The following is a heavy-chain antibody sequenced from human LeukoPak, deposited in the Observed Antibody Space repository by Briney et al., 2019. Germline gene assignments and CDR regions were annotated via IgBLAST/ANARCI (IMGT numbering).Heavy chain of an antibody. Sequence: PSQTLSPTCAVSGYSLSSGYYWGWIRQPPGKGLGWVGTIYHIGSTYNTPSLKGRITISVDTSKNQFSQKLSSVTAADTAVYYCARDRSGYSGYEGYYYYMDVWGKGTTVTVSS. V-gene: IGHV4-38-2*02. CDR1: GYSLSSGYY. CDR2: IYHIGST. CDR3: ARDRSGYSGYEGYYYYMDV. D-gene: IGHD5-12*01. J-gene: IGHJ6*03.